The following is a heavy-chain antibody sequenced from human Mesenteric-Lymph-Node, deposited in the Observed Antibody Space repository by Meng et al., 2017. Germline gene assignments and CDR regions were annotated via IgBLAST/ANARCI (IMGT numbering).Heavy chain of an antibody. CDR1: GGSFSAYN. CDR2: INHSGST. CDR3: ARVGGCSGGGCYHRLFDY. J-gene: IGHJ4*02. Sequence: QPQRWGAGLLKPSEPLSLLFFVYGGSFSAYNWRGIRQPPGKGLEWIGEINHSGSTNYKPSLKSRVIISVDTSKNQFSLKLNSVTAADTAVYYCARVGGCSGGGCYHRLFDYWGQGTLVTVSS. D-gene: IGHD2-15*01. V-gene: IGHV4-34*01.